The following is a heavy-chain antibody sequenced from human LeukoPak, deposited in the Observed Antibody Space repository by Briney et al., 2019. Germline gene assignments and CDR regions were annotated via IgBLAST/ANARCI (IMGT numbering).Heavy chain of an antibody. Sequence: GGSLRLSCAASGLTFNSNYMTWVRQAPGKGLEWVSVIYSGGSTYYTDSVRGRFTISRDNSKNTLYLQMNTLRTEDTAVYYCARGLQWLVDGGQGTLVTVCS. CDR2: IYSGGST. V-gene: IGHV3-66*02. CDR3: ARGLQWLVD. CDR1: GLTFNSNY. D-gene: IGHD3-3*01. J-gene: IGHJ4*02.